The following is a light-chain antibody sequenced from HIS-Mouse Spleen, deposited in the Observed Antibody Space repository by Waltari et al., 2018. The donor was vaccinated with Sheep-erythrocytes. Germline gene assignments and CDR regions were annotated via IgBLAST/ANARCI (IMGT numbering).Light chain of an antibody. J-gene: IGLJ3*02. V-gene: IGLV2-11*01. CDR2: DVR. Sequence: QSALTQPRSVSGSPGQSVTISFTGTSSDVGGYNYVSWYQQHPGKAPKLMIYDVRKRPSWVPDRFSGSNSGNTASLTISGLQAEDEADYYCCSYAGSYTWVFGGGTKLTVL. CDR1: SSDVGGYNY. CDR3: CSYAGSYTWV.